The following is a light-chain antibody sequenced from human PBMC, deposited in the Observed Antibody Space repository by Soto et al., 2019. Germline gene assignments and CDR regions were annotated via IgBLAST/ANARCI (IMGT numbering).Light chain of an antibody. V-gene: IGLV2-14*01. CDR1: SSDVGGYNY. J-gene: IGLJ2*01. Sequence: QSALTQPASVSGSPGQSITISCTGTSSDVGGYNYVSWYQQHPGNAPKLMIYDVSNRPSGVSSRFSGSKSGNTASLTISGIQADDEADYYCSSYTSSSTPWVFGGGTKLTVL. CDR3: SSYTSSSTPWV. CDR2: DVS.